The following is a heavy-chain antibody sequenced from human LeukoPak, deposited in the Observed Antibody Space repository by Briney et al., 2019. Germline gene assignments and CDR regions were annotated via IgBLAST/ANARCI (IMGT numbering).Heavy chain of an antibody. CDR2: IYNSGST. Sequence: PSETLSLTCTVSGGSISSYYWSWIRQPAGKGLEWIGRIYNSGSTTYNPSLKSRVTMSVDTSKNQFSLKLSSVTAADTAVYYCATYSMVRGDPIDWGQGTLVTVSS. J-gene: IGHJ4*02. CDR1: GGSISSYY. CDR3: ATYSMVRGDPID. V-gene: IGHV4-4*07. D-gene: IGHD3-10*01.